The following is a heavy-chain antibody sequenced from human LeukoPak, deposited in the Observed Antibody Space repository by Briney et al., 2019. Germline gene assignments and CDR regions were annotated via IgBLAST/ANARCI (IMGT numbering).Heavy chain of an antibody. D-gene: IGHD2-2*02. CDR1: GGSISSYY. CDR3: ARQGWFCSNTSCYRWFDP. J-gene: IGHJ5*02. V-gene: IGHV4-59*08. CDR2: IYYSGST. Sequence: SETLSLTCTVSGGSISSYYWSWIRQPPGKGLEWIGYIYYSGSTNYNPSLKSRVTISVDTSKNLFSLKLSSVTAADTAVYYCARQGWFCSNTSCYRWFDPWGQGTLVTVSS.